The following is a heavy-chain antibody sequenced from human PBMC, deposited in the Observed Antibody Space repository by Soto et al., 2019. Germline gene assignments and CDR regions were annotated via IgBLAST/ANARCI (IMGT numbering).Heavy chain of an antibody. Sequence: PGESRKISCKGSGYSFTSHWIGWVRQMPGKGLEWMGIIYPGDSDTRCSPSFQGQVTISADKSISTAYLQWSSLKASDTAMYYCARLFNGYCSSTSCYPSYYYYYGMDVWGQGTTVTVSS. CDR2: IYPGDSDT. CDR3: ARLFNGYCSSTSCYPSYYYYYGMDV. J-gene: IGHJ6*02. D-gene: IGHD2-2*01. V-gene: IGHV5-51*01. CDR1: GYSFTSHW.